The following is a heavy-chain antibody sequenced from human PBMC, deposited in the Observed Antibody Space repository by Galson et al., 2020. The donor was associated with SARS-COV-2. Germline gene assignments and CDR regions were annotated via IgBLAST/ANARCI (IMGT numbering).Heavy chain of an antibody. D-gene: IGHD3-3*01. J-gene: IGHJ5*02. CDR2: ISSSSSYI. CDR1: GFTFSSYS. CDR3: ARGSEYDFWSGYGVGANWFDP. V-gene: IGHV3-21*01. Sequence: TGGSLRLSCAASGFTFSSYSMNWVRQAPGKGLEWVSSISSSSSYIYYADSVKGRFTISRDNAKNSLYLQMNSLRAEDTAVYYCARGSEYDFWSGYGVGANWFDPWGQGTLVTVSS.